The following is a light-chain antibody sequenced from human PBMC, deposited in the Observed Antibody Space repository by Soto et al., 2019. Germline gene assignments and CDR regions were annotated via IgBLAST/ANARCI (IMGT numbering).Light chain of an antibody. CDR3: QQYNSFSWS. CDR1: QSVFSW. J-gene: IGKJ1*01. CDR2: DAS. V-gene: IGKV1-5*01. Sequence: DIQLTQSPSTLSASVGDRVTITCRASQSVFSWLAWYQQKPGKAPKLLIYDASTLEGGVPSRFRGSGSGTDFTLTIGGLQPDDFATYHCQQYNSFSWSFGQGTKVEVK.